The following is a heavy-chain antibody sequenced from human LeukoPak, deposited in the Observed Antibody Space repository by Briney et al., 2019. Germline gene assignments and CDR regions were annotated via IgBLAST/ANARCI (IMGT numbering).Heavy chain of an antibody. D-gene: IGHD3-9*01. CDR2: INTNTGNP. J-gene: IGHJ3*02. CDR3: ASSYYDILTGAKAGAFDI. CDR1: GYTFTSYA. Sequence: ASVKVSCKASGYTFTSYAMNWVRQAPGQGLEWMGWINTNTGNPTYAQGFTGRFVFSLDTSVSTAYLQISSLKAEDTAVYYCASSYYDILTGAKAGAFDIWGQGTMVTVSS. V-gene: IGHV7-4-1*02.